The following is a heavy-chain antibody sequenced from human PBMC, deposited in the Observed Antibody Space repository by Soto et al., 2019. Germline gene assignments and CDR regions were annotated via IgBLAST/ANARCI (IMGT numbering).Heavy chain of an antibody. J-gene: IGHJ6*02. CDR3: ATASTIVPWGGMDV. Sequence: QVQLVESGGGVVQPGRSLRLSCAASGFTFSSYGMHWVRQAPGKGLEWVAVISYDGSNKYYADSVKGRFTISRDNSKNTLYLQMNSLRAEDTAVYYCATASTIVPWGGMDVWGQGTTVTVSS. D-gene: IGHD2-8*01. CDR1: GFTFSSYG. V-gene: IGHV3-30*03. CDR2: ISYDGSNK.